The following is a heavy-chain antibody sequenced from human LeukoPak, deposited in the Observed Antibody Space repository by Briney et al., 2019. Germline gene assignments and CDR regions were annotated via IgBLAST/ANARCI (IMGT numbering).Heavy chain of an antibody. Sequence: PGGSLRLSCAASGFTFSSYAMSWVRQAPGKGLEWVPAISGSGGSTYYADSVKGRFTISRDNSKNTLYLQMNSLRAEDTAVYYCAKSQDDFWSGYPLFLDYWGQGTLVTVSS. CDR2: ISGSGGST. J-gene: IGHJ4*02. V-gene: IGHV3-23*01. CDR3: AKSQDDFWSGYPLFLDY. D-gene: IGHD3-3*01. CDR1: GFTFSSYA.